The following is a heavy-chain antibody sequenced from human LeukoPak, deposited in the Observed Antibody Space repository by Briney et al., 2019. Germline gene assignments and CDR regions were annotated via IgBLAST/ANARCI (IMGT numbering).Heavy chain of an antibody. V-gene: IGHV3-21*04. J-gene: IGHJ4*02. CDR3: AKVPSSVVNDY. D-gene: IGHD2-15*01. CDR1: GFTFSSYT. Sequence: GGSLRLSCAASGFTFSSYTMNWVRQAPGKGLEWVSSLSSGSTYIYYADSVKGRFTISRDNSKNTLYLQMNSLRAEDTAVYYCAKVPSSVVNDYWGQGTLVTVSS. CDR2: LSSGSTYI.